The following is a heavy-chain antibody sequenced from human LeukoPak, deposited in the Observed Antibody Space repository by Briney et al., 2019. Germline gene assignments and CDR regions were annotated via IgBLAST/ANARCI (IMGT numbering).Heavy chain of an antibody. CDR2: INHSGST. D-gene: IGHD2-15*01. J-gene: IGHJ5*02. V-gene: IGHV4-34*01. Sequence: SETLSLTCAVYVGSFSGYYWSWIRQPPGKGLEWIGEINHSGSTNYNPSLKSRVTISVDTSKNQFSLKLSSVTAADTAVYYCARGRGYCSGGSCYYNWFDPWGQGTLVTVSS. CDR3: ARGRGYCSGGSCYYNWFDP. CDR1: VGSFSGYY.